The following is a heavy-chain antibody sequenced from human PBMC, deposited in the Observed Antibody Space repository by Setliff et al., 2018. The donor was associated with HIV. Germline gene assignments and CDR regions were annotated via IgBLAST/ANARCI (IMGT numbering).Heavy chain of an antibody. CDR1: GGSISTSY. CDR3: AREHCSGGSCNGFDI. CDR2: IYISGTT. Sequence: SETLSLTCTVSGGSISTSYWNWIRQPPGKGLEWIAYIYISGTTNYNPSLKSRVTISLDTSRNQFSLKLGSVTAADTAMYYCAREHCSGGSCNGFDIWGQGTMVAVSS. J-gene: IGHJ3*02. V-gene: IGHV4-4*09. D-gene: IGHD2-15*01.